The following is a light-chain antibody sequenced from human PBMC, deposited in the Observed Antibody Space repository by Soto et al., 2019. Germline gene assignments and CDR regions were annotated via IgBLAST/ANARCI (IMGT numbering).Light chain of an antibody. CDR2: GAS. CDR3: QQNNNWPPT. CDR1: QSVSGS. Sequence: EIVMTQSPATLSVSPGERATLSCRASQSVSGSLAWYQQKPGQAPRLLIYGASTRATGIPARFSGSGSGTEFTLTISSLQSEDFAVYYCQQNNNWPPTFGQGTKVEIK. V-gene: IGKV3D-15*01. J-gene: IGKJ1*01.